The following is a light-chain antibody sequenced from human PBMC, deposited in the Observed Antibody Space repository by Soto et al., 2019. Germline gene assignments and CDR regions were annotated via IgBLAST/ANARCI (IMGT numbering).Light chain of an antibody. CDR1: SSDVGGYNY. CDR3: SSYGGYNNVI. CDR2: EVS. J-gene: IGLJ2*01. Sequence: QSVLTQPPSASGSPGQSVTISCTGTSSDVGGYNYVSWYQQHPDKAPKLIIYEVSKRPSGVPDRFSGSKSANTASLTVSGLQAEDEADYYCSSYGGYNNVIFGGGTKLTVL. V-gene: IGLV2-8*01.